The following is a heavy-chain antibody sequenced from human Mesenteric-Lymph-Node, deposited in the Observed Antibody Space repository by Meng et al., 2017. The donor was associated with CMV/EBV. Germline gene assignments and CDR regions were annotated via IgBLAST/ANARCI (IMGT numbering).Heavy chain of an antibody. CDR2: TYYYETT. CDR3: ARGVRWVDP. D-gene: IGHD3-3*01. Sequence: ESLKISCTVSGVSIRAYWWSWFRQPPGKGLEWIGYTYYYETTKYNPSLKSRATISLDTSKNQLSLQVTSVTAADTAVYYCARGVRWVDPWGQGTLVTVSS. V-gene: IGHV4-59*01. CDR1: GVSIRAYW. J-gene: IGHJ5*02.